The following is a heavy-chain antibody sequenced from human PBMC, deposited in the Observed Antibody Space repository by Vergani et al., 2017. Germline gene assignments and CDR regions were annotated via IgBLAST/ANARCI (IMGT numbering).Heavy chain of an antibody. Sequence: EVQLVESGGGLIHPGGSLRLSCEGSGFSFSGYWMHWVRQSPEKGLVWVSRIYSGDETYYADSVKGRVTISRDTSKNTLHLQINNLRVEDTAVYYCARGNYYGSGTYVDPWGQGTLVTVSS. CDR3: ARGNYYGSGTYVDP. J-gene: IGHJ5*02. D-gene: IGHD3-10*01. CDR1: GFSFSGYW. V-gene: IGHV3-66*03. CDR2: IYSGDET.